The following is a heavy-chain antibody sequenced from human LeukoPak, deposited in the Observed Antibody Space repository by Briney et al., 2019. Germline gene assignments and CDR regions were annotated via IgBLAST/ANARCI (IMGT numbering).Heavy chain of an antibody. CDR2: INPNSGGT. D-gene: IGHD3-3*01. V-gene: IGHV1-2*02. CDR1: GYTFTGYY. Sequence: ASVKVSCKASGYTFTGYYMHWVRQAPGQWLEWMGGINPNSGGTNYAQKFQGRVTMTRDTSISTAYMELSRLRSDDTAVYYCARVGDFWSGYYTPAFDYWGQGTLVTVSS. CDR3: ARVGDFWSGYYTPAFDY. J-gene: IGHJ4*02.